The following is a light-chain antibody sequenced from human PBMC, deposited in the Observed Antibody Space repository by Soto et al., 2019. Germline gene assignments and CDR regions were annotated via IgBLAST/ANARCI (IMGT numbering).Light chain of an antibody. J-gene: IGKJ5*01. CDR3: QQYNSFSIT. CDR2: AAS. V-gene: IGKV1-5*01. CDR1: QTISTY. Sequence: DIQMTQSPCSLSSSFGDIVTMTCRASQTISTYLNWYQQKPGKAPGLLIYAASNLQSGVPSRFSGSGSGTEFTLTISSLQPDDFATYYCQQYNSFSITFGQGTRLEL.